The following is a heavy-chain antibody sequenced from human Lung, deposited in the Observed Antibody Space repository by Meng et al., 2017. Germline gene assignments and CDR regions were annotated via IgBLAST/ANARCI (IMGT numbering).Heavy chain of an antibody. CDR3: ARGPTTMAHDFDY. Sequence: QMHIQQGGAGLLKPSETLSLTCVVSGGSFSDYYWSWIRQPPGKGLEWIGEINHSGSTNYNPSLESRATISVDTSQNNLSLKLSSVTAADSAVYYCARGPTTMAHDFDYWGQGTLVTVSS. J-gene: IGHJ4*02. D-gene: IGHD4-11*01. V-gene: IGHV4-34*01. CDR1: GGSFSDYY. CDR2: INHSGST.